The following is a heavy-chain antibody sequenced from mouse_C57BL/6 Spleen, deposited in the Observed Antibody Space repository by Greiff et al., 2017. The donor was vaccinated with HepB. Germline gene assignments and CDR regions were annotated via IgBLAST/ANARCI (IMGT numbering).Heavy chain of an antibody. J-gene: IGHJ2*01. V-gene: IGHV1-26*01. Sequence: EVQLQQSGPELVKPGASVKISCKASGYTFTDYYMNWVKQSHGKSLEWIGDINPNNGGTSYNQKFKGKATLTVDKSSSTAYMELRSLTSEDSAVYYGARGGMVTVVKDYFDYWGQGTTLTVSS. D-gene: IGHD2-1*01. CDR3: ARGGMVTVVKDYFDY. CDR1: GYTFTDYY. CDR2: INPNNGGT.